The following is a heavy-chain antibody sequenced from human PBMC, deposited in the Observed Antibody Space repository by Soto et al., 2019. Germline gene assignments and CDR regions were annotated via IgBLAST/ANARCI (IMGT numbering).Heavy chain of an antibody. Sequence: VESGGGVVQPGRSLRLSCAASGFNLDSYAMNWVRQAPGKGHEWVATISYDGKNIYYADFVRGRFTISKDNSNNTLYLRLSSLIPEDTAIYYCARDYGGLPADRFQYWGQGTLVTVSS. J-gene: IGHJ1*01. CDR1: GFNLDSYA. CDR2: ISYDGKNI. V-gene: IGHV3-30*03. CDR3: ARDYGGLPADRFQY. D-gene: IGHD3-16*01.